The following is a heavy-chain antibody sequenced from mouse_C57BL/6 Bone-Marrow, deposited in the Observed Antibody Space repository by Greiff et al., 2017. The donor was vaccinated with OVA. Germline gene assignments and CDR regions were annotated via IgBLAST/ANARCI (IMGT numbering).Heavy chain of an antibody. CDR3: VRQGVTTRYYAMDY. J-gene: IGHJ4*01. Sequence: EVQLVESGGGLVQPKGSLKLSCAASGFSFNTYAMNWVRQAPGKGLEWVARIRSKSNNYATYYADSVKDRFTISRDDSESMLYLQMNNLKTEDTAMYYCVRQGVTTRYYAMDYWGQGTSVTVSS. D-gene: IGHD2-2*01. V-gene: IGHV10-1*01. CDR1: GFSFNTYA. CDR2: IRSKSNNYAT.